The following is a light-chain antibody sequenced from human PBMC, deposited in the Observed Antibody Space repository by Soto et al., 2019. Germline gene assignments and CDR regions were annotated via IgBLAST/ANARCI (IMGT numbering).Light chain of an antibody. V-gene: IGKV1-5*03. CDR2: KAS. CDR1: QSISSW. J-gene: IGKJ1*01. CDR3: QHYHXYPXT. Sequence: DIQLTQSPVSLSASVGERVTITCRASQSISSWLAWYQQKSGKAPNLLIYKASNLQTGVPSRFSGSGSGTEFXLXXXXXXXXXXXTYYCQHYHXYPXTFGQGT.